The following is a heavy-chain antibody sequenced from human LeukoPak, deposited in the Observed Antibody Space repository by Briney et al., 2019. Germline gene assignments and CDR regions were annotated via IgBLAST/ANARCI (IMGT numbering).Heavy chain of an antibody. V-gene: IGHV3-48*03. D-gene: IGHD5-12*01. CDR1: GFIFSSYE. CDR3: GRDLGTHGGYVDP. CDR2: IFTSDTTM. J-gene: IGHJ5*02. Sequence: GGSLRPSCAASGFIFSSYEMNWVRQAPGKGVEWVSYIFTSDTTMYYADSVKGRFTISRDNAKNSLYLQMDSLRVEDTGIYYCGRDLGTHGGYVDPWGQGTLVTVSS.